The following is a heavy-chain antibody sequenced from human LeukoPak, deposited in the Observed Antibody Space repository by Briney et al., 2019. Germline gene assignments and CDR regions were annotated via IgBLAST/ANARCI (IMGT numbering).Heavy chain of an antibody. J-gene: IGHJ3*02. D-gene: IGHD3-10*01. V-gene: IGHV3-23*01. Sequence: GGSLRLSCAASGFTFSSYAMSWVRQAPGKGLEWVSAISGSGGSTYYADSVKGRFTISRDNSKNTLYLQMNSLRAEDTAVYYCARAGVEFDAFDIWGQGTMVTVSS. CDR2: ISGSGGST. CDR3: ARAGVEFDAFDI. CDR1: GFTFSSYA.